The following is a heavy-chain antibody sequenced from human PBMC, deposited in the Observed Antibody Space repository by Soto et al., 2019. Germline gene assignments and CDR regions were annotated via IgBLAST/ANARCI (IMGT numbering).Heavy chain of an antibody. Sequence: GGSLRLSCAASGFTFSSYAMSWVRQAPGKGLEWVSAISGSGGSTYYADSVKGRFTISRDNSKNTLYLQMNSLRAEDTAVYYCAKDGIQGPQQLVLYFDYWGQGTLVTVSS. CDR3: AKDGIQGPQQLVLYFDY. CDR1: GFTFSSYA. J-gene: IGHJ4*02. CDR2: ISGSGGST. V-gene: IGHV3-23*01. D-gene: IGHD6-13*01.